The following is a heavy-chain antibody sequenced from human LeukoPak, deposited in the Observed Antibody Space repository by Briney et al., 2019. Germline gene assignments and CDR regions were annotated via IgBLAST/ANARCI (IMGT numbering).Heavy chain of an antibody. V-gene: IGHV1-2*02. CDR1: GYTFTGYY. D-gene: IGHD3-22*01. CDR2: INPNSGGT. J-gene: IGHJ3*02. CDR3: ARLGVDSSGYYRDAFAI. Sequence: ASVKVSCKASGYTFTGYYMHWVRQAPGQGLEWMGWINPNSGGTNYAQKFQGRVTMTRDTSISTAYMELSRLRSDDTAVYYCARLGVDSSGYYRDAFAIWGQGTMVTVSS.